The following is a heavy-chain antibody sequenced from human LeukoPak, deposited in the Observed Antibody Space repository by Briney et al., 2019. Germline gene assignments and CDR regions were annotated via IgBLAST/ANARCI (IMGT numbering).Heavy chain of an antibody. Sequence: ASVKVSCKASGYTRSDSYIHWVRQAPGQGLEWMGWINPNSGGTNYVQKFQGRVTMTRDTSISTAYVELSRLRSDDTAMYYCAREKGDAFDIWGQGTMVTVSS. CDR2: INPNSGGT. J-gene: IGHJ3*02. V-gene: IGHV1-2*02. CDR1: GYTRSDSY. CDR3: AREKGDAFDI.